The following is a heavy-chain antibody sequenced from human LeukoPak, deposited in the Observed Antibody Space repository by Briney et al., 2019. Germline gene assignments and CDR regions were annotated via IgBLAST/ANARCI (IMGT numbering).Heavy chain of an antibody. J-gene: IGHJ4*02. CDR1: GFTFSSYS. CDR2: ISGSSSYI. V-gene: IGHV3-21*01. Sequence: PGGSLRLSCAASGFTFSSYSMNWVRQAPGEGLEWVSSISGSSSYIYYADSVKGRFTISRDNAKNSLYLQMNSLRAEDTAVYYCARDRAAAGNYWGQGTLVTVSS. CDR3: ARDRAAAGNY. D-gene: IGHD6-13*01.